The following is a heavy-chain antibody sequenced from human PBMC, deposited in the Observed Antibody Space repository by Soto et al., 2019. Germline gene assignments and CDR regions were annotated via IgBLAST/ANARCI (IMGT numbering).Heavy chain of an antibody. D-gene: IGHD2-21*02. CDR1: GFTFSTYA. V-gene: IGHV3-23*01. CDR3: ARRLCGDDCYPYSLAY. J-gene: IGHJ1*01. CDR2: MTGSGAST. Sequence: GGSLRLSCAASGFTFSTYAMAWVRQAPGKGLEWVSAMTGSGASTYYADSVKSRFTISRDNSKNTLFLQMTSLRAEDTAIYYCARRLCGDDCYPYSLAYSGQRAPVTVSS.